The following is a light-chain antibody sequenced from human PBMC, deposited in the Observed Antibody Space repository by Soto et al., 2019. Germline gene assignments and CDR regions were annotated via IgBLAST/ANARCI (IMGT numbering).Light chain of an antibody. CDR2: DAT. CDR1: QSIGSY. J-gene: IGKJ1*01. V-gene: IGKV1-39*01. CDR3: QQFAKSST. Sequence: DIQMTQSPSSLSVSVGDRVTITCRASQSIGSYLNWYQQKPGKAPKLLIFDATTLHSGVPSRFSGGGSGTEFTLTINGLQPDDFATYYCQQFAKSSTFGQGTTVEIK.